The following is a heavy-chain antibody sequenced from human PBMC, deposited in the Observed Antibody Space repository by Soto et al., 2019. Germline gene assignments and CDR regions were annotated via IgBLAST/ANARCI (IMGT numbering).Heavy chain of an antibody. CDR3: ATAEVDY. CDR1: GYTFANHW. J-gene: IGHJ4*02. Sequence: PGGSLRLSCAVAGYTFANHWMHWVRQAPGKGLEWVSRMNSDGSLINYADSVKGRFTVSRDNARNTLYLQMNSLRVKDTAVYYCATAEVDYWGPGTLVTVSS. CDR2: MNSDGSLI. V-gene: IGHV3-74*01.